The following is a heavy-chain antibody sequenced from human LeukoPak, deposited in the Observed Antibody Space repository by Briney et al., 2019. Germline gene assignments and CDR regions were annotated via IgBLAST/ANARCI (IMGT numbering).Heavy chain of an antibody. D-gene: IGHD2-15*01. CDR2: ISSSSSYI. J-gene: IGHJ5*02. V-gene: IGHV3-21*04. CDR3: TKILVVVAANNWFDP. Sequence: GSLRLSCAASGFTFSSYSMNWVRQAPGKGLEWVSSISSSSSYIYYADSVKGRFTISRDNSKNTLYLQMNSLRAEDTAVYYCTKILVVVAANNWFDPWGQGTLVTVSS. CDR1: GFTFSSYS.